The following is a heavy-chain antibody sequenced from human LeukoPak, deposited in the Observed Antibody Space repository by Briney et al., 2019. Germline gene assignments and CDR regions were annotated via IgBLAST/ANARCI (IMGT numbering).Heavy chain of an antibody. Sequence: PSETLSLTCAVNGGSFSGFYWSWIRQAPGKALEWIGDINHRGSTDYNPSLTGRVTISVDTSKNQFSLKLSSVTAADTAVYYCARGRPPIITTVREAKGYFQHWGQGTLVTVTS. V-gene: IGHV4-34*01. D-gene: IGHD3-10*01. J-gene: IGHJ1*01. CDR2: INHRGST. CDR3: ARGRPPIITTVREAKGYFQH. CDR1: GGSFSGFY.